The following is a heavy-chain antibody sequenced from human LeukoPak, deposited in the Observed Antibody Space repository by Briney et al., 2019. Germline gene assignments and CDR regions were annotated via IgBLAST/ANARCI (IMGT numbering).Heavy chain of an antibody. Sequence: GSLRLSCAASGFTFSSYGMRWVRQAPGKGLEWVAVISYDGSDKYYADSVKGRFTISRDNSKSTLYLQMNSLGAEDTAVYYCAKGINSGYHRYYLDYWGQGTLVTVSS. V-gene: IGHV3-30*18. CDR2: ISYDGSDK. CDR1: GFTFSSYG. D-gene: IGHD5-12*01. CDR3: AKGINSGYHRYYLDY. J-gene: IGHJ4*02.